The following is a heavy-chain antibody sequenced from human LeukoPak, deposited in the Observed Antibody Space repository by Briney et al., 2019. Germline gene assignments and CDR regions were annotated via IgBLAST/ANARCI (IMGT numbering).Heavy chain of an antibody. D-gene: IGHD1-1*01. Sequence: GGTLRLSCTASGFTFGDYAMSWIRQAPGKGLEWVGFIRSKAYGETADYAASVKGRFTISRDDSKAIAYLQMNSLKTEDTAVYHCTRDRGAYNLYDYWGQGTLVTVSS. V-gene: IGHV3-49*03. CDR3: TRDRGAYNLYDY. CDR2: IRSKAYGETA. J-gene: IGHJ4*02. CDR1: GFTFGDYA.